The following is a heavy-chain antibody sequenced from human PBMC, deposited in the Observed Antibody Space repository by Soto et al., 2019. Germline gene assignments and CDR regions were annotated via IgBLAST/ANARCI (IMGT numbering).Heavy chain of an antibody. CDR1: GFTFGDYW. D-gene: IGHD3-3*01. V-gene: IGHV3-7*03. Sequence: SLRLSCAASGFTFGDYWMSWVRQAPGKGLEWVAHMKKDGSEKYYVDSVKGRFTVSRDNTKNSLYLQMNSLRAEDTAVYYCAKLGSGYYTGLYFEYWGQGTLVTVSS. CDR2: MKKDGSEK. J-gene: IGHJ4*02. CDR3: AKLGSGYYTGLYFEY.